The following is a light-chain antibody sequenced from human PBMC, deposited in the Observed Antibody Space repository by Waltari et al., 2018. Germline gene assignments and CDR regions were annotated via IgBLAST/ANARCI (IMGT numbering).Light chain of an antibody. V-gene: IGKV3-15*01. J-gene: IGKJ4*01. CDR3: QQYEDWPRHS. Sequence: IVLTHSPPTLPVSPGERVTLSCRASQNVGTSLAWYKQKPGQTPTPLIFGAYSRASGVTGRFSGSGSGRDFTLVISSLQSEDFAVYYCQQYEDWPRHSFGGGTKVQIE. CDR1: QNVGTS. CDR2: GAY.